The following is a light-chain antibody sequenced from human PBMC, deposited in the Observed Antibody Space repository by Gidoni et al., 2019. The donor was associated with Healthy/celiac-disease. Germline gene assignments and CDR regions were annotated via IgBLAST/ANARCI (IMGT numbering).Light chain of an antibody. CDR2: DAS. J-gene: IGKJ5*01. CDR1: QSVSSC. V-gene: IGKV3-11*01. CDR3: QQRSSWPPIT. Sequence: ETVLTQSSATLSSSPGERATLSCRGSQSVSSCLAWYQQQPGQAPRLLIYDASNRATGIPARFSGSGSGTDFTLTISSLEPEDFAVYYCQQRSSWPPITFGQGTRLEIK.